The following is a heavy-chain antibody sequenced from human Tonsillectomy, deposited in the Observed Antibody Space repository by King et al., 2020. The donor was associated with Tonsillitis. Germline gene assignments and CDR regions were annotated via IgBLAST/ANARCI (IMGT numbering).Heavy chain of an antibody. Sequence: QLVQSGAEVKKPGESLKISCKGSGYSFTSYWIGWVRQMPGKGLEWMGIIYPGDSDTRYSPSFQCQVTISADKSISTAYLQWSSLKASDTAMYYCARPRHCGGDCYSHYYFDYWGQGTLVTVSS. J-gene: IGHJ4*02. D-gene: IGHD2-21*02. V-gene: IGHV5-51*01. CDR1: GYSFTSYW. CDR3: ARPRHCGGDCYSHYYFDY. CDR2: IYPGDSDT.